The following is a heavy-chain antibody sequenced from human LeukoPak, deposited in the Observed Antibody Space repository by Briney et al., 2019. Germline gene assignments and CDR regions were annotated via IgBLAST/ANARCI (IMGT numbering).Heavy chain of an antibody. D-gene: IGHD6-19*01. CDR1: RFRFSDYG. CDR2: IQNDGDYK. V-gene: IGHV3-30*02. Sequence: PGGSLRLSCAASRFRFSDYGMHWVRQAPVKGLEWVAFIQNDGDYKNLADSVKGRFIISRDNSKNRLYLQMNNLRTEDTAVYYCARNRYSSGWYSWFDPWGQGTLVTVSS. J-gene: IGHJ5*02. CDR3: ARNRYSSGWYSWFDP.